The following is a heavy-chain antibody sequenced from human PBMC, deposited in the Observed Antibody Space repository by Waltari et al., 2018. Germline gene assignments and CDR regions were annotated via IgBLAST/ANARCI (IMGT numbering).Heavy chain of an antibody. CDR1: GFTFSSYG. D-gene: IGHD1-20*01. CDR2: ISYDGSNK. CDR3: AKDGNWNDEAYFDQ. V-gene: IGHV3-30*18. Sequence: QVHLVESGGGVVQPGRSLRLSCAASGFTFSSYGIHWVRQAPGKGLEWVALISYDGSNKYYADSVKGRFTISRDNSKNTLYLQMISLRAEETAVYYCAKDGNWNDEAYFDQWGQGTLVTVSS. J-gene: IGHJ4*02.